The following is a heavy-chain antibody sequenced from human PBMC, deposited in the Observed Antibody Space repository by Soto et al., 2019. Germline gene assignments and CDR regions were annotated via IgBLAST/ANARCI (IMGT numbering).Heavy chain of an antibody. CDR2: ISSSSSYI. J-gene: IGHJ5*02. CDR3: ARVKNRLTHPWFDP. V-gene: IGHV3-21*06. CDR1: GFTFSSYS. Sequence: PGGSLRLSCAASGFTFSSYSMNWVRQAPGKGLEWVSSISSSSSYIEYADSVKGRFTISRDNAKNSLHLQMNSLRAEDTVVYYCARVKNRLTHPWFDPWGQETLVTVSS.